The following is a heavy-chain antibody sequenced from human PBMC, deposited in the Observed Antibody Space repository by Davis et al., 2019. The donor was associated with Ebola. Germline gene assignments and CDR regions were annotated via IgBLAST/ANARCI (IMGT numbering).Heavy chain of an antibody. D-gene: IGHD2-2*01. J-gene: IGHJ4*02. CDR3: VRGEDYCTSASCYDY. Sequence: ASVKVSCKASGYTFTKYDINWARQATGQGFEWMGWMNPNSGNTGYAQNFQGRVTMTRETSVSTAYLELSSLRSEDTAIYFCVRGEDYCTSASCYDYWGQGSLVTVSS. V-gene: IGHV1-8*01. CDR2: MNPNSGNT. CDR1: GYTFTKYD.